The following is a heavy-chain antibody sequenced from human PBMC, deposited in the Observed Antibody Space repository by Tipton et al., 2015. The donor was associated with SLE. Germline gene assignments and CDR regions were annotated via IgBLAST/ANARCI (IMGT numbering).Heavy chain of an antibody. V-gene: IGHV3-21*01. D-gene: IGHD2-2*01. J-gene: IGHJ3*02. CDR2: ISSSSSYI. CDR3: ARDWGEYCSSTSCYGSDI. CDR1: GFTFSSYS. Sequence: SLRLSCAASGFTFSSYSMNWVRQAPGKGLEWVSSISSSSSYIYYADSVKGRFTISRDNSKNTLYLQMNSLRAEDTAVYYCARDWGEYCSSTSCYGSDIWGQGTMVTVSS.